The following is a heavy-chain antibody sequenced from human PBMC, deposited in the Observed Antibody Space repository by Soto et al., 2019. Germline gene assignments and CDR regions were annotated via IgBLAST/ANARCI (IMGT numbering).Heavy chain of an antibody. CDR2: IIPIFGTA. D-gene: IGHD2-2*01. Sequence: AVKVSCKASGGAFSSYAISWVRQAPGQGLEWMGGIIPIFGTANYAQKFQGRVTITADESTSTAYMELSSLRSEDTAVYYCARDKVVPAAMNYYYYGMDVWGQGTTVTVSS. J-gene: IGHJ6*02. V-gene: IGHV1-69*13. CDR1: GGAFSSYA. CDR3: ARDKVVPAAMNYYYYGMDV.